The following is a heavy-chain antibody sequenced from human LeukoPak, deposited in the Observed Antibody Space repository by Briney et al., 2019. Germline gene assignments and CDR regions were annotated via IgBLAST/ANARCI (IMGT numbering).Heavy chain of an antibody. D-gene: IGHD3-3*01. V-gene: IGHV4-39*07. J-gene: IGHJ6*04. CDR3: ARSDFGVVTISMDV. CDR1: GGSISSSSYY. CDR2: IYYSGST. Sequence: PSETLSLTCTVSGGSISSSSYYWGWIRQPPGKGLEWIGSIYYSGSTYYNPSLKSRVTISVDTSKNQFSLKLSSVTAADTAVYYCARSDFGVVTISMDVWGKGTTVTVSS.